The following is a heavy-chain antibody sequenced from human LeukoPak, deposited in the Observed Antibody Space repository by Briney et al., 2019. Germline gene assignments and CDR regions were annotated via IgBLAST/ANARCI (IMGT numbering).Heavy chain of an antibody. CDR1: GASISPYY. CDR2: VYFSGST. D-gene: IGHD4/OR15-4a*01. Sequence: SETLSLTCTVSGASISPYYWSWIRQPPGKGLEWIGYVYFSGSTSYNPSLQSRVTLSVDSSKNQISLELNSVSAADTAVYYCARSVLNYYYYAVDVWGQGTTVTVSS. V-gene: IGHV4-59*12. J-gene: IGHJ6*02. CDR3: ARSVLNYYYYAVDV.